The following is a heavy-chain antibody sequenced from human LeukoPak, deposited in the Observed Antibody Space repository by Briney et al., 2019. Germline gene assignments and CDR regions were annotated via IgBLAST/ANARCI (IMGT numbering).Heavy chain of an antibody. Sequence: GGSLRLSCAASGFTFSSYGMHWVRQAPGKGLEWVAVISYDGSNKYYADSVKSRFTISRDNSKNTLYLQMNSLRAEDTAVYYCAKLSTGPFDIWGQGTMVTVSS. J-gene: IGHJ3*02. CDR2: ISYDGSNK. CDR3: AKLSTGPFDI. V-gene: IGHV3-30*18. CDR1: GFTFSSYG. D-gene: IGHD2-2*01.